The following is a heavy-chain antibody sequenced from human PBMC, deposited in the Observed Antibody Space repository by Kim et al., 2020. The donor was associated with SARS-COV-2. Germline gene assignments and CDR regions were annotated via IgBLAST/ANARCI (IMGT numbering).Heavy chain of an antibody. CDR3: ARCGFGDPRHRPGAFDI. J-gene: IGHJ3*02. D-gene: IGHD3-10*01. V-gene: IGHV3-48*02. Sequence: GGSLRLSCAASGFTFSSYSMNWVRQAPGKGLEWISYISSSSATIYYADFVKGRFTISRDNAKNSLYLQMNTLRDEDTAVYYCARCGFGDPRHRPGAFDIWGQGTMVTVSS. CDR1: GFTFSSYS. CDR2: ISSSSATI.